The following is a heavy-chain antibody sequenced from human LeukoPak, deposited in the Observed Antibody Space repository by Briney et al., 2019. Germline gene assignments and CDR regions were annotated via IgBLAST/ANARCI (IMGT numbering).Heavy chain of an antibody. CDR1: GYTFTGYY. J-gene: IGHJ6*03. CDR3: ARGAQHYCSSTSCYGPRSGADYYYYYMDV. D-gene: IGHD2-2*01. Sequence: GASVKVSCKASGYTFTGYYMHWVRQAPGQGLEWMGWINPNSGDTNYAQKLQGRVTMTTDTSTSTAYMELRSLRSDDTAVYYCARGAQHYCSSTSCYGPRSGADYYYYYMDVWGKGTTVTVSS. CDR2: INPNSGDT. V-gene: IGHV1-2*02.